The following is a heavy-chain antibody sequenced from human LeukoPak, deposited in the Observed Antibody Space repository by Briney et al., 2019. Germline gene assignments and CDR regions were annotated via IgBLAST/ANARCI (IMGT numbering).Heavy chain of an antibody. V-gene: IGHV3-23*01. D-gene: IGHD5-24*01. J-gene: IGHJ4*02. CDR2: ISGSGNGT. CDR3: AKRTMSAFDS. CDR1: GFTFRTYA. Sequence: GGSLRLSCTASGFTFRTYAMNWVRQAPGKGLEWLSGISGSGNGTYYADSVKCRFTISRDNSKNMVYLQMNSLTVEDAATYYCAKRTMSAFDSWGQGTLLIVSS.